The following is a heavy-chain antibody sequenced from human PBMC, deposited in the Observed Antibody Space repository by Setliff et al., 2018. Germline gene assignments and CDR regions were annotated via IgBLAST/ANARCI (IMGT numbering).Heavy chain of an antibody. CDR2: IYWNDEK. J-gene: IGHJ6*03. D-gene: IGHD6-19*01. V-gene: IGHV2-5*01. Sequence: ESGPTLVNPTQTLTLTCTFSGFSLRTSLVGVGWIRQPPGKDLEWLALIYWNDEKRYSQSLNSRLTITKDTSKNQVVLTMTNMDPVDTATYYCAREQWLDPPGYYYIDVWAKGTTVTVSS. CDR3: AREQWLDPPGYYYIDV. CDR1: GFSLRTSLVG.